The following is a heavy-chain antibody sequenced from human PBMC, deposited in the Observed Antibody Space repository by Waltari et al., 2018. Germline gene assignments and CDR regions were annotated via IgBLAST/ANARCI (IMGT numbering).Heavy chain of an antibody. V-gene: IGHV4-39*01. CDR2: IYYSGST. CDR3: ATKRESSASGFDY. CDR1: GGSISSSSYY. D-gene: IGHD6-19*01. Sequence: QLQLQESGPGLVKPSETLSFTCTVSGGSISSSSYYWGWIRQPPGKALEWIGSIYYSGSTYYNPSLKMRVTISVDTSKNQFSLKLSSVTAADTAVYYCATKRESSASGFDYWGQGTLVTVSS. J-gene: IGHJ4*02.